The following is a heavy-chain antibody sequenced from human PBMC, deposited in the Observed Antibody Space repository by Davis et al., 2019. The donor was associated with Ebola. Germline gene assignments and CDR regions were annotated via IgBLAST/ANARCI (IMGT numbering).Heavy chain of an antibody. CDR3: AKEKGPGYYKPYYFEY. D-gene: IGHD3-10*01. V-gene: IGHV3-66*01. CDR2: FYRGGST. Sequence: GESLKISCAASGFTVSSNYMSWVRQAPGKGLEWVSVFYRGGSTYYADSVRGRFTISRDNSENTVSLQMNSLREDDTGVYYCAKEKGPGYYKPYYFEYWGQGALVSVSS. J-gene: IGHJ4*02. CDR1: GFTVSSNY.